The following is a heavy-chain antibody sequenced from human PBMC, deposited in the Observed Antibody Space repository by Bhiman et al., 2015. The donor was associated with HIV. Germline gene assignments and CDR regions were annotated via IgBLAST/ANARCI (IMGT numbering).Heavy chain of an antibody. CDR1: GFTFDDYA. V-gene: IGHV3-9*01. J-gene: IGHJ3*02. CDR2: ISWNSGSI. D-gene: IGHD6-13*01. CDR3: ARRQQAFLDAFDI. Sequence: EVQLVESGGGLVQPGRSLRLSCAASGFTFDDYAMHWVRQAPGKGLEWVSGISWNSGSIGYAVSVQGRFTISRDNAKNSLYLQMNSLRAEDTALYYCARRQQAFLDAFDIWGQGTMVTVSS.